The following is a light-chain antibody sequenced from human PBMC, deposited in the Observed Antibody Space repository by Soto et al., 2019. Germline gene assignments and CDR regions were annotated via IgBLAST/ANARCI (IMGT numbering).Light chain of an antibody. CDR1: QHISTY. Sequence: DIQMTQSPASVPASVGDRVTITCRAGQHISTYLAWYQQKPGEAPKLLISAASSLGSGVPSRFSGSGSGTDFTLTISRLEPEDFAMYYCLHHGSSLWTFGQGTKVDIK. J-gene: IGKJ1*01. CDR3: LHHGSSLWT. CDR2: AAS. V-gene: IGKV1-12*01.